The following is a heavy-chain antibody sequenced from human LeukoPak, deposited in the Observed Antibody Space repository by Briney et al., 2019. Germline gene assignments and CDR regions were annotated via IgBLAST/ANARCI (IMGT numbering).Heavy chain of an antibody. V-gene: IGHV4-4*07. CDR3: ARGYYRTYYYYMDV. Sequence: SETLSLTCIVSGGSISGYYWSWIRQPAGKGLERIGRLYSSGDTNYNPSLKSRVTISVDTSKNQFSLKLSSVTAADTAVYYCARGYYRTYYYYMDVWGKGTTVTISS. D-gene: IGHD3-10*01. CDR2: LYSSGDT. J-gene: IGHJ6*03. CDR1: GGSISGYY.